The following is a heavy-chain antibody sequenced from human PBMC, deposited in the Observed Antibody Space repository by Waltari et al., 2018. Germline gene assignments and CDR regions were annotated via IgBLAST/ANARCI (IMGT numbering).Heavy chain of an antibody. Sequence: QVQLVQSGAEVKKPGASVKVSCKVSGYTLTELSMHWVRQAPGKGLEWMGGLYPEDGETIYAQKFQGRVTMTEDTSTDTAYTELSSLRSEDTAVYYCATGGSSYGDVTLWDYWGQGTLVTVSS. J-gene: IGHJ4*02. CDR2: LYPEDGET. CDR1: GYTLTELS. D-gene: IGHD4-17*01. CDR3: ATGGSSYGDVTLWDY. V-gene: IGHV1-24*01.